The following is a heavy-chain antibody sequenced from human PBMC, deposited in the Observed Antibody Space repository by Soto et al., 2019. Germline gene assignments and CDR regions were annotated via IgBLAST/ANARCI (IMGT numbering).Heavy chain of an antibody. CDR3: ARDKGIHLSGTNPGPGYYYGMDV. CDR1: GFTFSSYG. Sequence: PGGSLRLSCAASGFTFSSYGMHWVRQAPGKGLEWVAVIWYDGSNKYYADSVKGRFTISRDNSKNTLYLQMNSLRAEDTAVYYCARDKGIHLSGTNPGPGYYYGMDVWGQGTTVTVSS. D-gene: IGHD1-26*01. J-gene: IGHJ6*02. V-gene: IGHV3-33*01. CDR2: IWYDGSNK.